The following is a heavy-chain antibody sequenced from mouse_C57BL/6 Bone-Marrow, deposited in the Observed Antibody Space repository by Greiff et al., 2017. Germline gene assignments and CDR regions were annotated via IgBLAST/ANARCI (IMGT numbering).Heavy chain of an antibody. CDR3: AKGDYDRGYYFDD. V-gene: IGHV1-76*01. J-gene: IGHJ2*01. Sequence: QVQLKESGAELVRPGASVKLSCKASGYTFTDYYINWVKQRPGPGLEWIARIYPGSGNTYYNEKFKGKATLTAEKSSSTAYMQLSSLTSEDSAVYFCAKGDYDRGYYFDDWGQGTTLTVSS. CDR2: IYPGSGNT. D-gene: IGHD2-4*01. CDR1: GYTFTDYY.